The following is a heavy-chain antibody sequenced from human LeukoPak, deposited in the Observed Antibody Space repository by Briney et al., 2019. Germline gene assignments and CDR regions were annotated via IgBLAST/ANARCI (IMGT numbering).Heavy chain of an antibody. V-gene: IGHV4-59*02. Sequence: PSETLSLTCTISGGFVSDYYWSWIRQSPGKGLEWIGYIYYTGSTSYNPSLKSRVTISADTSKNEFSLKLNSVTAADTAVYYCASRKLGNDYWGQGTLVTVSS. J-gene: IGHJ4*02. D-gene: IGHD7-27*01. CDR1: GGFVSDYY. CDR3: ASRKLGNDY. CDR2: IYYTGST.